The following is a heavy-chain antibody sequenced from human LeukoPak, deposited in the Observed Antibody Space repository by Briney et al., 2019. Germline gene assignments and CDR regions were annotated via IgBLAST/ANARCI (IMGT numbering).Heavy chain of an antibody. CDR1: GGSISSYY. V-gene: IGHV4-4*07. J-gene: IGHJ6*03. Sequence: SETLSPTFTVSGGSISSYYWSWIRQPAGKGLEWIGRIYTSGSTNYNPSLKSRVTMSVDTSKNQFSLMLSSVTAADTAVYYCARDFRYSSGWYLDYMDVWGKGTTVTVSS. CDR3: ARDFRYSSGWYLDYMDV. CDR2: IYTSGST. D-gene: IGHD6-19*01.